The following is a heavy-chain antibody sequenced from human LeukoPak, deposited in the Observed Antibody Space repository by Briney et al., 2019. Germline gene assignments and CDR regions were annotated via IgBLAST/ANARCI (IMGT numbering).Heavy chain of an antibody. D-gene: IGHD3-10*01. V-gene: IGHV4-4*02. CDR3: AIKPPSGWFGTGWLDP. CDR1: GGSINNNNW. Sequence: SETLSLTCSVSGGSINNNNWWSWVRQSPGKGLEWIGNIYHSGTTHYNPSLKSRATISVDKSKNQFSLKLNSVTAADTAVYYCAIKPPSGWFGTGWLDPWGQGTLVTVSS. J-gene: IGHJ5*02. CDR2: IYHSGTT.